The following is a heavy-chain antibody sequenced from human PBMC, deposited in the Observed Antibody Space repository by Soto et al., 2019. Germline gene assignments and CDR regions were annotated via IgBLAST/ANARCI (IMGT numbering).Heavy chain of an antibody. CDR1: GGSISSGDYY. CDR2: IYYSGST. D-gene: IGHD6-19*01. J-gene: IGHJ4*02. CDR3: ARSLIAALYSSGWYFDY. V-gene: IGHV4-30-4*01. Sequence: SETLSLTCTVSGGSISSGDYYWSWIRQPPGKGLEWIGYIYYSGSTYYNPSLKSRVTISVDTSKNQFSLKLSSVTAADTAVYYCARSLIAALYSSGWYFDYWGQGPRVTVSS.